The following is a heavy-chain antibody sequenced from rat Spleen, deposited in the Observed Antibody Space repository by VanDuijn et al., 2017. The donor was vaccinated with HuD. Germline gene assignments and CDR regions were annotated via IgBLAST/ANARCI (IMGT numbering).Heavy chain of an antibody. V-gene: IGHV5S10*01. J-gene: IGHJ1*01. CDR3: AREDYSDWYFDF. CDR1: GFTFSDYN. D-gene: IGHD1-1*01. Sequence: EVQLVESDGGLVQPGRSLKLSCAASGFTFSDYNMAWVRQAPKKGLEWVATIIYDGNRTYYRDSVKGRFTISRDNAKNTLYLQMDSLRSEDTATYYCAREDYSDWYFDFWGPGTLVTVSS. CDR2: IIYDGNRT.